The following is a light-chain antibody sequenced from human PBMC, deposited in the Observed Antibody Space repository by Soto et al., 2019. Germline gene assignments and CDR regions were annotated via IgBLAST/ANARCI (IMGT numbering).Light chain of an antibody. CDR2: DAS. Sequence: EIVLTQSPGTLSLSPGERATLSCRASQSVSSSYLAWYQQEPGQAPRLLIYDASTRATGIPARFSGSGSGTEFTLTISSLQSEDFAVYYCQQYNDWQWTFGQGTKVDIK. CDR3: QQYNDWQWT. J-gene: IGKJ1*01. V-gene: IGKV3-15*01. CDR1: QSVSSSY.